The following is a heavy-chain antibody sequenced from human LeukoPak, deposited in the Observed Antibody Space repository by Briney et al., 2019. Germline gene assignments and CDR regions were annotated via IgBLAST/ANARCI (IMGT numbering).Heavy chain of an antibody. CDR1: GGSISSYY. CDR2: IYYSGST. CDR3: ARLAADYFDY. D-gene: IGHD6-25*01. V-gene: IGHV4-59*01. J-gene: IGHJ4*02. Sequence: SETLSLTCTVSGGSISSYYWSWIRQPPGKGLECIGYIYYSGSTNYNPSLKSRVTISVDTSKNQFSLKLSSVTAADTAVYYCARLAADYFDYWGQGTLVTVSS.